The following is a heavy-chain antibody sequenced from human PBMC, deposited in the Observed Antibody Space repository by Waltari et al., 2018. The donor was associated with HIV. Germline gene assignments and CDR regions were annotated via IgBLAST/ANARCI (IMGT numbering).Heavy chain of an antibody. CDR2: ISSSGDKT. Sequence: EVQLLESGGGLGQPGGSLRLSCAASGFTFPVYAMTGVRQAPGKGLEWVSTISSSGDKTYYADSVKGRFTISRDNSKKTVYLQMNSLRAEDTAVYYCAKDWGEGYKKDSWGQGTQVTVSS. D-gene: IGHD3-10*01. CDR3: AKDWGEGYKKDS. V-gene: IGHV3-23*01. J-gene: IGHJ4*02. CDR1: GFTFPVYA.